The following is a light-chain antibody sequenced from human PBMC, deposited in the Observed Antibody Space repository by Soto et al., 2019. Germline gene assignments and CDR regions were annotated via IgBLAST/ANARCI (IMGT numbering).Light chain of an antibody. CDR2: AAS. CDR1: QSVSSS. V-gene: IGKV3-15*01. CDR3: LQHKSWPFT. J-gene: IGKJ2*01. Sequence: EIVMTQSPATLSVSPGERATLSCRASQSVSSSLAWFQQKPGQAPRLLIYAASARATGIAAGLSGSGSGTEFTLTISSLQSEDFAVYYCLQHKSWPFTFGQGTKLELK.